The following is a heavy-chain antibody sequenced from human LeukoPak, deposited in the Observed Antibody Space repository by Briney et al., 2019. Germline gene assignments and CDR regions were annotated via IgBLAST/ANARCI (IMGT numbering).Heavy chain of an antibody. J-gene: IGHJ5*02. V-gene: IGHV4-34*01. CDR3: VDLRRFDP. CDR1: GWAFNGYY. CDR2: INHSGST. Sequence: PSEALSLTCAVYGWAFNGYYWSWIRHPPGKGLEWIGEINHSGSTNYNPSLKSRVTMSVDASKNQFSLKLSSVTAADTAVYYCVDLRRFDPWGQGTLVTVSS.